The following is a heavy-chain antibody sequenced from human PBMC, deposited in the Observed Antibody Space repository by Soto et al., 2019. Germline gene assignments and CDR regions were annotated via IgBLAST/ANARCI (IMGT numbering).Heavy chain of an antibody. Sequence: QVQLVESGGGVVQPGRSLKLSCAATGFSFNSYGIHWVRQAPGKGLEWVAVVWYDGSNKYYADSVKGRFTISSDNSKNTLYLQMNSLRAEDTAVYYCAREGRSGYTLGDYSYFGMGVWGQGTTVTVSS. CDR3: AREGRSGYTLGDYSYFGMGV. V-gene: IGHV3-33*01. CDR1: GFSFNSYG. J-gene: IGHJ6*02. CDR2: VWYDGSNK. D-gene: IGHD5-18*01.